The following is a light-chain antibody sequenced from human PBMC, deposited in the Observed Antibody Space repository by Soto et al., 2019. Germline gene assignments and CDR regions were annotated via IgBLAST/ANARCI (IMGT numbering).Light chain of an antibody. CDR1: QTVSANS. CDR3: HQYGSSPT. J-gene: IGKJ1*01. Sequence: EIVLTQSPGTLSLSPGERATLSCRASQTVSANSLAWYQRKPGQAPRLLIYSASSRATGIPDRFSGSGSGTDFTLTSSGLEPEDFALYFCHQYGSSPTFGQGSKVEMK. V-gene: IGKV3-20*01. CDR2: SAS.